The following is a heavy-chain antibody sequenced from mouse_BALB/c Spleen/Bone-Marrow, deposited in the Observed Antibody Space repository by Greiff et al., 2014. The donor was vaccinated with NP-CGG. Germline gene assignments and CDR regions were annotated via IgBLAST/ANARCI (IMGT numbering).Heavy chain of an antibody. J-gene: IGHJ1*01. CDR3: ARGGDYDTSLCWYFDV. CDR2: INPYNDGT. Sequence: VQLQQSGPGLVKPGASVKMSCKASGYTFTSYVIHWVKQQPGQGLEWMGYINPYNDGTKYNETFKGKATLTSDKSSSTAYMELSSQTSEDTAVYKCARGGDYDTSLCWYFDVWGAGTTVTVSS. CDR1: GYTFTSYV. V-gene: IGHV1-14*01. D-gene: IGHD6-1*01.